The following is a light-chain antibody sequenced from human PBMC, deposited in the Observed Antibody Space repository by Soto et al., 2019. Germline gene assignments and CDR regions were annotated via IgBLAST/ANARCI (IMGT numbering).Light chain of an antibody. V-gene: IGKV1-5*01. J-gene: IGKJ2*01. CDR3: QQYDSYSGT. CDR2: DAS. Sequence: DIPMTQSPSTLSASVGDRVTITCRASQSISSWLAWYQQKPGKAPKLLIYDASTLESGVPSRFSGRGSGTEFTLTISSLQPDDFATYYCQQYDSYSGTFGQGTKLEIK. CDR1: QSISSW.